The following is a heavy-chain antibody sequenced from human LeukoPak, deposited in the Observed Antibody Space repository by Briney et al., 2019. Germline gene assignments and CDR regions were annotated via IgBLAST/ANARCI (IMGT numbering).Heavy chain of an antibody. D-gene: IGHD7-27*01. CDR2: IYTSGST. J-gene: IGHJ6*03. Sequence: SETLSLTCTVSGGAISSGSSYWSWICQPAGKGLEWIGRIYTSGSTNYNPSLTSRVTISVDTSKNQFSLKLSSVTAADTAVYYCARDCWGTLHETYYYYMDVWGKGTTVTISS. V-gene: IGHV4-61*02. CDR3: ARDCWGTLHETYYYYMDV. CDR1: GGAISSGSSY.